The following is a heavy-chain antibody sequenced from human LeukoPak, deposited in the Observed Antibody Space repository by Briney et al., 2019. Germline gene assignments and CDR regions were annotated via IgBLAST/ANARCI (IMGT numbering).Heavy chain of an antibody. CDR1: GGPFSGYY. CDR2: INHSGST. D-gene: IGHD3-10*01. Sequence: SETLSLTCAVYGGPFSGYYWSSIPQPPGKGLEWIGEINHSGSTNYNPSLKSRVNISVDTFKNQFSLKLSSVTAADTAVYYCARGPGVWFGRGYGMDVWGKGTTVTVSS. V-gene: IGHV4-34*01. J-gene: IGHJ6*04. CDR3: ARGPGVWFGRGYGMDV.